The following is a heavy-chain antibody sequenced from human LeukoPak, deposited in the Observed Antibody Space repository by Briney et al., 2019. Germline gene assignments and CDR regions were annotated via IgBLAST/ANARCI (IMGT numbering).Heavy chain of an antibody. V-gene: IGHV3-53*01. J-gene: IGHJ6*03. CDR1: GFTFTTYE. Sequence: GGSLRLSCAASGFTFTTYEMXXVRQAPGKGLXWVXVXXSGGSTYYADSVKGRFTISRDNSKNTLYLQMNSLRAEDTAVYYCASGSGSYRTPYYYMDVWGTGTTVTVSS. CDR2: XXSGGST. D-gene: IGHD3-10*01. CDR3: ASGSGSYRTPYYYMDV.